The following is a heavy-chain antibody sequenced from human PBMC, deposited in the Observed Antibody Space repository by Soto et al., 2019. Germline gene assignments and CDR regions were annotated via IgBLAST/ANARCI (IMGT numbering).Heavy chain of an antibody. Sequence: EVQLVESGGGLIQPGGSLRLSCAASGFSVSSNHMSWVRQAPGKGLEWVSVIYSGGSTDYADSVKGRFTISRDKSKNTLYLQMNSLRAEDAAGYYCARSVTVALDYWGQGTLVTVSS. J-gene: IGHJ4*02. CDR1: GFSVSSNH. D-gene: IGHD2-15*01. CDR2: IYSGGST. CDR3: ARSVTVALDY. V-gene: IGHV3-53*01.